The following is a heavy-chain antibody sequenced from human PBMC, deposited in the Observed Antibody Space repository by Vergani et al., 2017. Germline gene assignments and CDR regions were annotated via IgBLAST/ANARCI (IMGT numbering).Heavy chain of an antibody. CDR1: GFSIDNGYY. Sequence: QVQLQESGPGLVKPSETLSLTCAVSGFSIDNGYYWDWIRQPPGKGLEWIGSIYRTGRTHFNPSLKSRVTISVDTSNNHFSLRLISLTAAATAVYYCARRSGIVYDIFSGTQYFFDFWGQGTLVTVSS. CDR2: IYRTGRT. V-gene: IGHV4-38-2*01. CDR3: ARRSGIVYDIFSGTQYFFDF. J-gene: IGHJ4*02. D-gene: IGHD3-9*01.